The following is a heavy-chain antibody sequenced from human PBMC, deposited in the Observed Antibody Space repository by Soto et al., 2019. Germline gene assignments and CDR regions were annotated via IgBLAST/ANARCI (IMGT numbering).Heavy chain of an antibody. D-gene: IGHD3-22*01. CDR1: GGSISSSPYY. J-gene: IGHJ4*02. CDR3: AREYYYDSSGYYYETFDY. V-gene: IGHV4-39*07. Sequence: SETLSLTCTVSGGSISSSPYYWGWIRQPPGKGLEWLGSIFYSGYTYYNPSLKGRFTISVDTSENHFSLKLSSVTAADTAVYYCAREYYYDSSGYYYETFDYWGQGTLVTVSS. CDR2: IFYSGYT.